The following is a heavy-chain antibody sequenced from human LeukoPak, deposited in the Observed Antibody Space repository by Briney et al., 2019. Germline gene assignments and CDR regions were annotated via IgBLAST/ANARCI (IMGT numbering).Heavy chain of an antibody. CDR1: GFTFSSYS. D-gene: IGHD6-19*01. CDR2: IYKNGNT. V-gene: IGHV4-38-2*01. J-gene: IGHJ5*02. CDR3: VRSLSVAGMA. Sequence: KPGGSLRLSCAASGFTFSSYSMNWVRQPPGKGLEWIGSIYKNGNTDYNPSPKSRVTISLDTSKNQFSLKLSSVTAADTAVYYCVRSLSVAGMAWGQRTLVTVSS.